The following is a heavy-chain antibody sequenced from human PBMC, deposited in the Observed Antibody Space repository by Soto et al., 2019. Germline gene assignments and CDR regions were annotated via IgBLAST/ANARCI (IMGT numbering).Heavy chain of an antibody. V-gene: IGHV4-59*02. CDR1: GTSVSNYY. CDR3: ARDRGTDDLLSRQLHGWFDP. Sequence: QLQESGPGLVKPSETLSLTCTVSGTSVSNYYWSWIRQPPGKGLERIGHVYYSGSPNYNPSLKSGVTMSLDTSTTKVSLNRSSVTAADTAIYYCARDRGTDDLLSRQLHGWFDPWGQGTLVTVSS. D-gene: IGHD3-3*01. CDR2: VYYSGSP. J-gene: IGHJ5*02.